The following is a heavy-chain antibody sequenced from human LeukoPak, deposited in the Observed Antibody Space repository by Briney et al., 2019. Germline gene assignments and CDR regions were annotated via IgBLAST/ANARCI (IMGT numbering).Heavy chain of an antibody. CDR1: GFTFSSYA. V-gene: IGHV3-23*01. Sequence: GGSLRPSCAASGFTFSSYAMSWVRQAPGKGLEWVSTNSGSGATTSYADSVKGRFTISRDNSKNTLYLQMNSLRAEDTAVYYCARTLWFGESTRTDFDYWGQGTLVTVSS. CDR2: NSGSGATT. CDR3: ARTLWFGESTRTDFDY. J-gene: IGHJ4*02. D-gene: IGHD3-10*01.